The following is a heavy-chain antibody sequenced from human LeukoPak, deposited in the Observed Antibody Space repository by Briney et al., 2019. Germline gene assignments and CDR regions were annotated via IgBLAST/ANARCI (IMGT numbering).Heavy chain of an antibody. V-gene: IGHV4-34*01. CDR2: ISYSGST. Sequence: ETLSLTCAIYSESFSGYFWSWIRQPPGKGLEWIGEISYSGSTNYNPSLKSRVTISVDTSKNQFSLKLSSVTAADTAVYYCAREGITMVRGVIDYWGQGTLVTVSS. CDR3: AREGITMVRGVIDY. D-gene: IGHD3-10*01. J-gene: IGHJ4*02. CDR1: SESFSGYF.